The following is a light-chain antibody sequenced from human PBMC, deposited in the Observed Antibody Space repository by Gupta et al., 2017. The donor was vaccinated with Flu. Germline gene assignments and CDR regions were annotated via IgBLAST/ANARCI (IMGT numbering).Light chain of an antibody. CDR3: QYYNSWPPAYT. J-gene: IGKJ2*01. V-gene: IGKV3-15*01. Sequence: EIVMTQSPATLSVYPGERATLACRASQSVTSNLAWYLQKPGQAPRLLIYGASTRATGIPARFSGSGSGTEFTLTISSLQSEDIAVYYCQYYNSWPPAYTFGQGTKLEIK. CDR1: QSVTSN. CDR2: GAS.